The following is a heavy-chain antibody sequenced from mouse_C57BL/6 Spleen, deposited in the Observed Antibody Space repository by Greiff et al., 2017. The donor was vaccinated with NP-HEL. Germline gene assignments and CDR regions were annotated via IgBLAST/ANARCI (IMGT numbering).Heavy chain of an antibody. CDR2: IWTGGGT. J-gene: IGHJ4*01. V-gene: IGHV2-9-1*01. Sequence: VQLQQSGPGLVAPSQSLSITCTVSGFSLTSYAISWVRQPPGQGLEWLGVIWTGGGTTYNSALNSRLSISKDNSKSQVFLKMNSLQTDDTARYYGARKGQTTYYSNYGMDYWGQGTSVTVSS. D-gene: IGHD2-5*01. CDR3: ARKGQTTYYSNYGMDY. CDR1: GFSLTSYA.